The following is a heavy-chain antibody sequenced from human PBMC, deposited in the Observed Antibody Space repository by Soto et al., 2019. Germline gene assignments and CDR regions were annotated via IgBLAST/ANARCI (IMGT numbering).Heavy chain of an antibody. D-gene: IGHD3-22*01. CDR2: INWNGGST. CDR1: GFSFDDYG. V-gene: IGHV3-20*04. J-gene: IGHJ4*02. CDR3: ARVPYFYDSSGYYFDY. Sequence: GGSLRLSCAASGFSFDDYGMSLVRQGPGKGLEWVSGINWNGGSTGYADSVKGRFTISRDNAKNSLYLQMKSLRAEDTALYYCARVPYFYDSSGYYFDYWGQGTLVTVSS.